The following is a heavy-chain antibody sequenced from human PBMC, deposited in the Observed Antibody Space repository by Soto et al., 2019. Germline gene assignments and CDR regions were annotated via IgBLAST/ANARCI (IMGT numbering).Heavy chain of an antibody. CDR1: GGTFSSYA. J-gene: IGHJ4*02. Sequence: SVKVSCKASGGTFSSYAISWVRQAPGQGLEWMGGIIPIFGTANYAQKFQGRVKITADESTSTAYMELSSLRSEDTAVYYCACPRYSGSYRTLAPFDYWGQGTLVTVSS. V-gene: IGHV1-69*13. CDR3: ACPRYSGSYRTLAPFDY. CDR2: IIPIFGTA. D-gene: IGHD1-26*01.